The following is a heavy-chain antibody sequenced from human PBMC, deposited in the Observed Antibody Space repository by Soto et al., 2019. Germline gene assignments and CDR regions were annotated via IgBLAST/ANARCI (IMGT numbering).Heavy chain of an antibody. CDR2: MNPNSGNT. Sequence: QVQLVQSGAEVKKPGASVKVSCKASGYTFTSYDINWVRQATGQGLEWMGWMNPNSGNTGYAQKFQGRVTMTRNTSISTAYMELSSLRSEDTAVYYCARVLRYFDWLSNRNYYYYGMDVRGQGTTVTVSS. V-gene: IGHV1-8*01. CDR3: ARVLRYFDWLSNRNYYYYGMDV. J-gene: IGHJ6*02. D-gene: IGHD3-9*01. CDR1: GYTFTSYD.